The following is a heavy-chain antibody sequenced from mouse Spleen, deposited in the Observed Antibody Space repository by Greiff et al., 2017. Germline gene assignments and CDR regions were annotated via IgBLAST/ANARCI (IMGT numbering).Heavy chain of an antibody. J-gene: IGHJ1*01. CDR2: INPYNGGT. CDR1: GYTFTDYY. D-gene: IGHD2-4*01. CDR3: ARGDYDRYFDV. V-gene: IGHV1-19*01. Sequence: EVQLQQSGPVLVKPGASVKMSCKASGYTFTDYYMNWVKQSHGKSLEWIGVINPYNGGTSYNQKFKGKATLTVDKSSSTAYMELNSLTSEDSAVYYCARGDYDRYFDVWGAGTTVTVSS.